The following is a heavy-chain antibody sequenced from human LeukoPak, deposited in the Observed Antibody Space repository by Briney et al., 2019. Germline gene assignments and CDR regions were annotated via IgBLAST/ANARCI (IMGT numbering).Heavy chain of an antibody. CDR3: ASSGIYYYYGMDV. V-gene: IGHV4-34*01. CDR1: GGSFSGYY. J-gene: IGHJ6*02. D-gene: IGHD5-12*01. Sequence: SETLSLTCAVYGGSFSGYYWSWIRQPPGKGLEWIGEINHSGSTNYNPSLKSRVTISVDTSKNQFSLKLSSVTAADTAVYYCASSGIYYYYGMDVWGQGTTVTV. CDR2: INHSGST.